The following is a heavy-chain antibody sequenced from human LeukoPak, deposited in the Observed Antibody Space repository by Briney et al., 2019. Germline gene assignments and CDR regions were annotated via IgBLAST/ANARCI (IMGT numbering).Heavy chain of an antibody. J-gene: IGHJ4*02. CDR3: ARSSTTVVAPFGFDY. D-gene: IGHD4-17*01. CDR1: GGSFSGYY. CDR2: INHSGST. V-gene: IGHV4-34*01. Sequence: SETLSLTCAVYGGSFSGYYWSWIRQPPGKGLEWIGEINHSGSTNYNPSLKSRVTISVDTSKNQLSLKLSSVTAADTAVYYCARSSTTVVAPFGFDYWGQGTLVTVSS.